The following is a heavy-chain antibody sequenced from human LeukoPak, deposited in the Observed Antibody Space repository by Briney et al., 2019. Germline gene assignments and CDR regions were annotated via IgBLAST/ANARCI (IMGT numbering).Heavy chain of an antibody. J-gene: IGHJ4*02. Sequence: QSGGSLRLSCAASGFTFSSYGMHWVRQAPGKGLEWVAFIRYDGSNKYYADSVKGRFTISRDNSKNTLYLQMNSLRAEDTAAYYCAKDGWDYDILTGYSSTIDYWGQGTLVTVSS. V-gene: IGHV3-30*02. CDR2: IRYDGSNK. CDR3: AKDGWDYDILTGYSSTIDY. D-gene: IGHD3-9*01. CDR1: GFTFSSYG.